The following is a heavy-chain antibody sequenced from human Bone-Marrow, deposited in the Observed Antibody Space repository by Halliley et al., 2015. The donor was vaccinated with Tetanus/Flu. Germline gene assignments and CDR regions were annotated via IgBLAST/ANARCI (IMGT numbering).Heavy chain of an antibody. CDR2: IAGGYTYT. Sequence: SIAGGYTYTYYADSGRGRFTNSRANAENSLYLQMDSLRAEDTAVYYCAKEKGPWSGFGLYGMDVWGQGTTVTVS. V-gene: IGHV3-21*01. D-gene: IGHD3-3*01. J-gene: IGHJ6*02. CDR3: AKEKGPWSGFGLYGMDV.